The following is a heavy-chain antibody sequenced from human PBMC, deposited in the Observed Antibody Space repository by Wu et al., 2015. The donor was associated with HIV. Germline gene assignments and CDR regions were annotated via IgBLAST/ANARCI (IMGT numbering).Heavy chain of an antibody. J-gene: IGHJ4*02. Sequence: QVHLVQSGAEVKKPGASVKVSCKASGYRFTGYYIHWVRQAPGQGLERMGMINPSAGSTYYTQKFQGRVTMTRDTSTSTVYMELSSLRSEDTAVYYCARDSTYYYDSSGHPGYWGQGTLVTVSS. V-gene: IGHV1-46*01. CDR2: INPSAGST. CDR1: GYRFTGYY. CDR3: ARDSTYYYDSSGHPGY. D-gene: IGHD3-22*01.